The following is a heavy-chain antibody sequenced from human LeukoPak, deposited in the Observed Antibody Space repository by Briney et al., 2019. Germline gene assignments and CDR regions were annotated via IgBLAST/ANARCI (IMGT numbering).Heavy chain of an antibody. D-gene: IGHD6-19*01. J-gene: IGHJ4*02. V-gene: IGHV4-59*12. CDR2: IYYSGST. CDR3: ARGLSSEVAVEFDY. Sequence: SETLSLTCTVSGGSISSYYWSWIRQPPGKGLEYIGYIYYSGSTNYNPSLKSRVTISVDTSKNQFSLKLSSVTAADTAVYYCARGLSSEVAVEFDYWGQGTLVTVSS. CDR1: GGSISSYY.